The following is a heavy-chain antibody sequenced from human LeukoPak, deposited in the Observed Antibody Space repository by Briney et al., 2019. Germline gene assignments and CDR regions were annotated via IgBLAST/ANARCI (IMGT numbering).Heavy chain of an antibody. Sequence: PSETLSLTCTVSGGSISSYYWSWIRQPPGKGLEWIGYIYYSGSTNYNPSLKSRVTISVDTSKNQFSLKLSSVTAADTAVYYCAGTRPSYYYYYGMDAWGQGATVTVSS. CDR3: AGTRPSYYYYYGMDA. CDR1: GGSISSYY. CDR2: IYYSGST. V-gene: IGHV4-59*01. J-gene: IGHJ6*02. D-gene: IGHD6-6*01.